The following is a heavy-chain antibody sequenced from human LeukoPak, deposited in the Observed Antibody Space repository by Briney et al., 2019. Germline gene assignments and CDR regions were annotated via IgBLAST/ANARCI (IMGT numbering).Heavy chain of an antibody. Sequence: PSETLSLTCAVYGGSFSGYYWSWIRQPPGKGLEWIGEINHSGSTNYNPSLKSRVTISVDTSKNQFSLKLSSVTAADTAVYYCAREASITMVRGVILRNWFDPWGQGTLVTVSS. D-gene: IGHD3-10*01. CDR3: AREASITMVRGVILRNWFDP. CDR1: GGSFSGYY. CDR2: INHSGST. V-gene: IGHV4-34*01. J-gene: IGHJ5*02.